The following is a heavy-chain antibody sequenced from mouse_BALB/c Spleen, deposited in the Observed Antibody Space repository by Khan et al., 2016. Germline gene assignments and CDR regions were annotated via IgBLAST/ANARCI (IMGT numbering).Heavy chain of an antibody. CDR2: ISYSGST. V-gene: IGHV3-2*02. J-gene: IGHJ2*01. CDR1: GYSITSDYA. CDR3: ARAGGFDY. Sequence: EVQLQESGPGLVKPSQSLSLTCTVTGYSITSDYAWNWIRQFPGNKLEWMGYISYSGSTSYNPSLKSRISITRDTSKNQFFLQLNSVTTEDTSTYYWARAGGFDYWGQGTTLTVSS.